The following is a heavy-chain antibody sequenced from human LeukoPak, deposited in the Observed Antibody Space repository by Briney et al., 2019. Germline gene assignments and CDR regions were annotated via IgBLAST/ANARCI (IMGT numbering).Heavy chain of an antibody. CDR1: GGTFISYA. CDR2: IIPIFGTA. V-gene: IGHV1-69*05. Sequence: GASVKVSCKASGGTFISYAISWVRQAPGQGLEWMGGIIPIFGTANYAQKFQGRVTITTDESTSTAYMELSSLRSEDTAVYYCAETGDSSGWYRFFDYWGQGTLVTVTS. J-gene: IGHJ4*02. CDR3: AETGDSSGWYRFFDY. D-gene: IGHD6-19*01.